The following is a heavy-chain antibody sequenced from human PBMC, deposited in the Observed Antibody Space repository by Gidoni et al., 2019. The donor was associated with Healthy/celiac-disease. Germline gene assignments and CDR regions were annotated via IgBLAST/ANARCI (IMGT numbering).Heavy chain of an antibody. Sequence: EVQLLESGGGLVQPGGSLRLSCAASGFPFSSYAMSWVRQAPGRGLEWVSAISGSGGSTYYADSVKGRFTISRDNSKNTLYLQMNSLRAEDTAVYYCAKDNYYDSSGYPDAFDIWGQGTMVTVSS. CDR2: ISGSGGST. CDR1: GFPFSSYA. CDR3: AKDNYYDSSGYPDAFDI. J-gene: IGHJ3*02. D-gene: IGHD3-22*01. V-gene: IGHV3-23*01.